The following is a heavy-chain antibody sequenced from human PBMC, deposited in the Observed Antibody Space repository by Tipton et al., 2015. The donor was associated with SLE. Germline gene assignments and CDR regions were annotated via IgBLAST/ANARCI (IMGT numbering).Heavy chain of an antibody. Sequence: TLSLTCSVSGGSISSNYWIWIRQPPGKGLEWIGYISYGGGSNYNPSLKRRVTISVDTAKNQFSLKLTSVTAADTAVYYCARAEMTTEGSVFYYYVDVWGKGTTVTVSS. CDR3: ARAEMTTEGSVFYYYVDV. V-gene: IGHV4-59*01. CDR2: ISYGGGS. J-gene: IGHJ6*03. CDR1: GGSISSNY. D-gene: IGHD5-24*01.